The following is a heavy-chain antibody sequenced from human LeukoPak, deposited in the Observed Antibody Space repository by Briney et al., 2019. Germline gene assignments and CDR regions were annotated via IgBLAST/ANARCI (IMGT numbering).Heavy chain of an antibody. CDR3: AKDGTRYCSSGSCYSTPY. CDR1: GFTFSSYA. V-gene: IGHV3-23*01. CDR2: ISGSGGST. Sequence: GGSLRLSCAASGFTFSSYAMSWVRQAPGKGLEWVSAISGSGGSTYYADSVKGRFTISRDNSKNTLYLQMNSLRAEDTAVYYCAKDGTRYCSSGSCYSTPYWGQGTLVTVSS. J-gene: IGHJ4*02. D-gene: IGHD2-15*01.